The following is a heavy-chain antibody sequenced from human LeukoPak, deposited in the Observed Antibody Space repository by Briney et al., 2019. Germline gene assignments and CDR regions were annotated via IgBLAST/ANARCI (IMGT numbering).Heavy chain of an antibody. CDR2: INPNSGGT. J-gene: IGHJ4*02. CDR1: GYTFTGYY. D-gene: IGHD6-6*01. CDR3: ARGASIAEPLTLGY. V-gene: IGHV1-2*04. Sequence: ASVTVSCTASGYTFTGYYMHWVRQAPGQGLEWMGWINPNSGGTNYAQKFQGWVTMTRDTSISTAYMELSRLRSDDTAVYYCARGASIAEPLTLGYWGQGTLVTVSS.